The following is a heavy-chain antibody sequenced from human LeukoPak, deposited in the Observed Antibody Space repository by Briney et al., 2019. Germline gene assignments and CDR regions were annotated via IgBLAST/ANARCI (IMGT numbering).Heavy chain of an antibody. CDR2: IKSKTDGGTT. D-gene: IGHD6-19*01. CDR3: ARDSLRVSGLAYFDS. CDR1: GFTFSNAW. V-gene: IGHV3-15*01. J-gene: IGHJ4*02. Sequence: GGSLRLSCAASGFTFSNAWMSWVRQAPGKGLEWVGRIKSKTDGGTTDYAAPVKGRFTISRDNSKNTLYLQMNSLRAEDTAVYYCARDSLRVSGLAYFDSWGQGTLVTVSS.